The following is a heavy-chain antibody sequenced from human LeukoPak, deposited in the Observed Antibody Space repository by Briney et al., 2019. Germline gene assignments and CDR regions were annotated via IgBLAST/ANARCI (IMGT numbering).Heavy chain of an antibody. CDR3: ARQDSLRSGIAAAGSYYFDY. J-gene: IGHJ4*02. CDR2: IYPGDSDT. CDR1: GYSFTSYW. V-gene: IGHV5-51*01. Sequence: GESLKISCKGSGYSFTSYWIGWVRQMPGKGLEWMGIIYPGDSDTRYSPSFQGQVTLSADKSISTAYLQWSSLKASDTAMYYCARQDSLRSGIAAAGSYYFDYWGQGTLVTVSS. D-gene: IGHD6-13*01.